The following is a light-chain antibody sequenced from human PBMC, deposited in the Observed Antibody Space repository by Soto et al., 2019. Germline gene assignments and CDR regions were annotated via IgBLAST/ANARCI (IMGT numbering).Light chain of an antibody. CDR1: SSDVGNYNY. V-gene: IGLV2-8*01. CDR3: PSYTDSNIYV. Sequence: QSALTQPPSASGSPGQSVTISCTGSSSDVGNYNYVSWYQQHPGKAPKLMIYEVIKRPSGVPARFSGSKSGNTASLTVSGLQADDEADYYCPSYTDSNIYVFGSGTKVTVL. CDR2: EVI. J-gene: IGLJ1*01.